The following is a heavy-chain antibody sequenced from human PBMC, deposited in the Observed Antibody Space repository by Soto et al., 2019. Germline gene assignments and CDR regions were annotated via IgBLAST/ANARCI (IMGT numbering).Heavy chain of an antibody. CDR1: SGSISSSNW. V-gene: IGHV4-4*02. D-gene: IGHD3-10*01. Sequence: QVQLQESGPGLVKPSGTLSLTCAVSSGSISSSNWWSWVRQPPGKGLEWIGEIYHSGSTNYNPSLQSRVTISVDKSKNQFSLKLSSVTAADTAVYYCARDRDITMFRANPDAFDIWGQGTMVTVSS. J-gene: IGHJ3*02. CDR3: ARDRDITMFRANPDAFDI. CDR2: IYHSGST.